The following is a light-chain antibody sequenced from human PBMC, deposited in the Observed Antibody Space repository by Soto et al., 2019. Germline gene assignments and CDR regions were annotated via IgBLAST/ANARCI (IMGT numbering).Light chain of an antibody. CDR1: QSVSSN. CDR3: QQYNNWPPWT. J-gene: IGKJ1*01. CDR2: GAS. Sequence: EIVMTQSPATLSVSPGERATLSCRASQSVSSNLAWYQQKPGQAPRLLIYGASTRATGIPARFSGSAAGTEVTLTIRSLQSEDFAVYYCQQYNNWPPWTFGQGTKVEIK. V-gene: IGKV3-15*01.